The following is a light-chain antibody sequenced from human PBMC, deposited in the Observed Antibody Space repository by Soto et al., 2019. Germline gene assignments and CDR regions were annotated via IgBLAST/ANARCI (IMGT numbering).Light chain of an antibody. Sequence: IVLTQSPATLSLSPWERATLSCRASQSVNKYLAWYRQKPGQPPRLLIYDASYRATGIPDRFSGSGSGTDFTLTISSLEPEDFAVYYCQQRSDWPPITFGQGTRLEIK. CDR1: QSVNKY. J-gene: IGKJ5*01. V-gene: IGKV3-11*01. CDR3: QQRSDWPPIT. CDR2: DAS.